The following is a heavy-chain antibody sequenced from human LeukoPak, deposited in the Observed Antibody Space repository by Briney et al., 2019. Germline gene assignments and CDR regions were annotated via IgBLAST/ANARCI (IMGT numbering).Heavy chain of an antibody. CDR1: GGSVSSGSYC. J-gene: IGHJ4*02. CDR3: ARGSYGDPLFDY. CDR2: IYYSGST. D-gene: IGHD4-17*01. V-gene: IGHV4-61*01. Sequence: PSETLSLTCTVSGGSVSSGSYCWSWIRQPPGKGLEWIGYIYYSGSTNYNPSLKSRVTISVDTSKNQFSLKLSSVTAADTAVYYCARGSYGDPLFDYWGQGTLVTVSS.